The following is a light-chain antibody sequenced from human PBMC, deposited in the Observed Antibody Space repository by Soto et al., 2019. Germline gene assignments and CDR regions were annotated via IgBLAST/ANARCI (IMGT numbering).Light chain of an antibody. J-gene: IGKJ4*01. Sequence: DIHVTQSPSSVSASVGDSVTITCRASQAITSWLAWYQQKPGRAPKLLIYSASSLQSGDPSRFTGSGSGTDFTLTITSLQPDDAAVYYCQQTRSCPLTFGGGTKVEI. CDR2: SAS. CDR1: QAITSW. CDR3: QQTRSCPLT. V-gene: IGKV1-12*01.